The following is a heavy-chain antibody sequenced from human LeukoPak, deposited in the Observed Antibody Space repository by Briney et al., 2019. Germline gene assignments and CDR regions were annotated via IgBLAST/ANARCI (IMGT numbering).Heavy chain of an antibody. CDR2: ISYDGSNK. D-gene: IGHD5-18*01. CDR3: AKVAFDTAMVGEYFQH. V-gene: IGHV3-30*04. J-gene: IGHJ1*01. Sequence: TGGSLRLSCAASGFTFSSYAMHWVRQAPGKGLEWVAVISYDGSNKYYADSVKGRFTISRDNSKNTLYLQMNSLRAEDTAVYYCAKVAFDTAMVGEYFQHWGQGTLVTVSS. CDR1: GFTFSSYA.